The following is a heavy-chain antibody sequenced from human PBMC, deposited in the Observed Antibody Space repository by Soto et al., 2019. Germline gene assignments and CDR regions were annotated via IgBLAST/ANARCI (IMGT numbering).Heavy chain of an antibody. V-gene: IGHV1-69*13. D-gene: IGHD5-12*01. J-gene: IGHJ4*02. CDR3: ARDHSRDGYNAGGIYFDY. CDR1: GGTFSSYA. Sequence: SVKVSCKASGGTFSSYAISWVRQAPGQGLEWMGGIIPIFGTANYAQKFQGRVTITADESTSTAYMELSSLRSEDTAVYYCARDHSRDGYNAGGIYFDYWGQGTLVTVSS. CDR2: IIPIFGTA.